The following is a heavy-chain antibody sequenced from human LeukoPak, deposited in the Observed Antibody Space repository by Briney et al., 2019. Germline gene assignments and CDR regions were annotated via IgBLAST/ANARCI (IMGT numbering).Heavy chain of an antibody. CDR2: ISYSGPHM. V-gene: IGHV3-21*01. D-gene: IGHD4-17*01. CDR3: ASNDYRDEGIDS. Sequence: GGSLRLSCAASGFAFSRYSMNWVRQAPGKGLEWVSSISYSGPHMFYADSVRGRFTIPRDNAENSLFLQMNSLRAEDKAVYFCASNDYRDEGIDSWGQGTLVTVSS. J-gene: IGHJ4*02. CDR1: GFAFSRYS.